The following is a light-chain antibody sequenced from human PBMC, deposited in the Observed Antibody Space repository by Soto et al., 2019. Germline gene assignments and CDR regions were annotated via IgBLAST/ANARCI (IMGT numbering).Light chain of an antibody. CDR3: QHYGSSLWT. V-gene: IGKV3-20*01. CDR2: GAS. J-gene: IGKJ1*01. CDR1: QSVSSSY. Sequence: ELVLTQSPGTLSLSPGERATLSCRASQSVSSSYLAWYQQKPGQAPRLLIYGASSRATGIPDRFSGSGSGTDFTLTISRLEPEDFAVYSCQHYGSSLWTFGQGTKVDIK.